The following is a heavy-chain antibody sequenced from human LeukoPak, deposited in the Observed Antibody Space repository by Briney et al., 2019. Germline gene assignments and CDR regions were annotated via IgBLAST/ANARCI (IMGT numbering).Heavy chain of an antibody. CDR1: GGSITSSNYY. CDR3: VYYYGSGSVEY. CDR2: FYYSENT. D-gene: IGHD3-10*01. Sequence: TSETLSLTCTVSGGSITSSNYYWGWIRHPPGKGLEWIGSFYYSENTNYNASLKSRVTISVDTSKNQFSLKLSSVTAADTAVYYCVYYYGSGSVEYWGQGTLVTVSS. J-gene: IGHJ4*02. V-gene: IGHV4-39*01.